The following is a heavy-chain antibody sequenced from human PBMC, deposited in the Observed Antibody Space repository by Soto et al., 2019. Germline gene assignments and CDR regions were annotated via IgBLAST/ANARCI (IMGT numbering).Heavy chain of an antibody. V-gene: IGHV4-59*12. D-gene: IGHD3-10*01. J-gene: IGHJ3*02. CDR1: GGSISSYY. Sequence: SETLSLTCTVSGGSISSYYWSWIRQPPGKGLEWIGYIYYSGSTNYNPSLKSRVTISVDTSKNQFSLKLSSVTAADTAVYYCARDPDYYGSGSAPFDIWGQGTMVTVSS. CDR2: IYYSGST. CDR3: ARDPDYYGSGSAPFDI.